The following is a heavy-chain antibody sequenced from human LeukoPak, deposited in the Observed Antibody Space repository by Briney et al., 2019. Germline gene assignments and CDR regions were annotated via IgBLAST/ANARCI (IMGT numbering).Heavy chain of an antibody. J-gene: IGHJ4*02. CDR2: ISGSGGST. CDR1: GITVSSNY. V-gene: IGHV3-23*01. Sequence: GGSLRLSCAASGITVSSNYMTWVRQAPGKGLEWVSAISGSGGSTYYADSVKGRFTISRDNSKNTLYLQMNSLRAEDTAVYYCAKDVGIAAADLFDYWGQGTLVTVSS. CDR3: AKDVGIAAADLFDY. D-gene: IGHD6-13*01.